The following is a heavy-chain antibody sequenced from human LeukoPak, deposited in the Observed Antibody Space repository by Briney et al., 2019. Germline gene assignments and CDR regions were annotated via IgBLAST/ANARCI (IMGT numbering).Heavy chain of an antibody. CDR3: ARGDYGDFHDY. CDR1: GFPFSSYW. J-gene: IGHJ4*02. D-gene: IGHD4-17*01. Sequence: PGGSLRLSCVASGFPFSSYWMTWVRQAPGKGLEWVSSISSSSSYIYYADSVKGRFTISRDNAKNSLYLQMNSLRAEDTAVYYCARGDYGDFHDYWGQGTLVTVSS. V-gene: IGHV3-21*01. CDR2: ISSSSSYI.